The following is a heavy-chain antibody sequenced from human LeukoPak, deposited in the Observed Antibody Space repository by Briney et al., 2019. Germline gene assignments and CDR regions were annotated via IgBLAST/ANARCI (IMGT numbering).Heavy chain of an antibody. CDR1: GFIVSNTY. J-gene: IGHJ4*02. Sequence: GGSLRLSCAASGFIVSNTYLSWVRQAPGKGLGWVSVIYSGGGTYYADSVRGRFTISRDNSKNTLYLQMNSLRPDETAVYYCARARREGSNSEWGQGTLVTVSS. CDR3: ARARREGSNSE. D-gene: IGHD5-24*01. V-gene: IGHV3-66*01. CDR2: IYSGGGT.